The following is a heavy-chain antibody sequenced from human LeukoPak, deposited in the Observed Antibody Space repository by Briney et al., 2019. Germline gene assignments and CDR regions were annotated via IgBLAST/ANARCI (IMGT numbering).Heavy chain of an antibody. V-gene: IGHV3-9*01. CDR1: GFTFDDYA. CDR2: ISWNSGSI. D-gene: IGHD3-22*01. Sequence: GGSLRLSCAASGFTFDDYAMHWVRQAPGEGLEWVSGISWNSGSIGYADSVKGRFTISRDNAKNSLYLQMNSLRAEDTALYYCAKEGWDSYYDPTNAFDIWGQGTMVTVSS. CDR3: AKEGWDSYYDPTNAFDI. J-gene: IGHJ3*02.